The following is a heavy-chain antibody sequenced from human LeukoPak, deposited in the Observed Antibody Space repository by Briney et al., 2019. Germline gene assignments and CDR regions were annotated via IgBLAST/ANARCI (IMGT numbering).Heavy chain of an antibody. Sequence: SETLSLTCTVSGGSISSYYWSWIRQPPGKGLEWIGYIYYSGSTNYNPSLKSRVTISVDTSKNQFSLKLSSVTAADTAVYYCARFRRDGGYTPRGFDYWGQGTLVTVSS. CDR3: ARFRRDGGYTPRGFDY. CDR2: IYYSGST. J-gene: IGHJ4*02. V-gene: IGHV4-59*01. D-gene: IGHD4-17*01. CDR1: GGSISSYY.